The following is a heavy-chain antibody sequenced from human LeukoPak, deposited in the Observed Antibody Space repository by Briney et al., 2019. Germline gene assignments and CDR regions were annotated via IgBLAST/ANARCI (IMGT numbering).Heavy chain of an antibody. CDR2: IKHDGSEK. CDR1: GFTFRSYL. J-gene: IGHJ4*02. Sequence: GGSLRLSCTASGFTFRSYLMSWVRQAPGKGLEWVANIKHDGSEKHYVDSVKGRFTTSRDNAKNSLYLQMNSLRVDDTAVYYCARDEEGSAWYEWGQGALVTVSS. CDR3: ARDEEGSAWYE. V-gene: IGHV3-7*01. D-gene: IGHD6-13*01.